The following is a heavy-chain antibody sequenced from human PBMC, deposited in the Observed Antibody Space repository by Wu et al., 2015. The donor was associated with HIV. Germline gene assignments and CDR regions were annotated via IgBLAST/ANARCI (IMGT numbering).Heavy chain of an antibody. CDR2: MNPETGKS. V-gene: IGHV1-8*01. CDR3: ARDFRAMVREFGGDY. Sequence: QVQLVQSGAEVKRPGASVKVSCKASGYTLSSSDMHWVRQATGQGLEWLGWMNPETGKSVYAQKFQDRVTMTRNTSISTAYMELSRLRSDDTAVYYCARDFRAMVREFGGDYWGQGTLVTVSS. J-gene: IGHJ4*02. D-gene: IGHD3-10*01. CDR1: GYTLSSSD.